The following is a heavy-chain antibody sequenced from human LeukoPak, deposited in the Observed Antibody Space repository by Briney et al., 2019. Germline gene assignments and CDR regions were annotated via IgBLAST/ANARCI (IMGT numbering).Heavy chain of an antibody. J-gene: IGHJ4*02. D-gene: IGHD3-10*02. CDR2: INHSGST. Sequence: SETLSLTCAVYGGSFSGYYWSWIRQPPGRGLEWIGEINHSGSTNYNPSLKSRVTISVDTSKNQFSLKLSSVTAADTAVYYCARLWGRDTMYPALGPLWRYYFDYWGQGTLVTVSS. CDR1: GGSFSGYY. CDR3: ARLWGRDTMYPALGPLWRYYFDY. V-gene: IGHV4-34*01.